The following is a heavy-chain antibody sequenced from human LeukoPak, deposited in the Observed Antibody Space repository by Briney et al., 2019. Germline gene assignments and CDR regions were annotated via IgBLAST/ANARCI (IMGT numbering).Heavy chain of an antibody. V-gene: IGHV4-34*01. CDR1: GGSFSGYY. CDR2: INRSGST. D-gene: IGHD5-18*01. CDR3: ARRGYSYGYVISAFDI. J-gene: IGHJ3*02. Sequence: PSETLSLTCAVYGGSFSGYYWSWIRQPPGKGLEWIGEINRSGSTNYNPSLKSRVTISVDTSKNQFSLKLSSVTAADTAVYYCARRGYSYGYVISAFDIWGQGTMVTVSS.